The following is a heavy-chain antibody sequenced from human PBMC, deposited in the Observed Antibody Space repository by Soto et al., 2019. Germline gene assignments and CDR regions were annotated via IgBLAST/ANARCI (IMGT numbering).Heavy chain of an antibody. D-gene: IGHD6-13*01. Sequence: PSETLSLTCAVSGGSISGYYWSWIRQPPGQGLEWIGYINHSGSTNYNPSLKSRVTISVDTSKNQFSLKLSSVTAADTAVYYCARYSWVIWSSSPSRHWFDPWGQGTLVTVSS. CDR2: INHSGST. CDR1: GGSISGYY. J-gene: IGHJ5*02. CDR3: ARYSWVIWSSSPSRHWFDP. V-gene: IGHV4-59*12.